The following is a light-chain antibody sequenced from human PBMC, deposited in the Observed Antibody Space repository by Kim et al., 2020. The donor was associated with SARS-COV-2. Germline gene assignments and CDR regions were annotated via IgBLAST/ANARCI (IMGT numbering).Light chain of an antibody. J-gene: IGKJ4*01. CDR1: QSISSW. CDR2: KAS. Sequence: DIQMTQSPSNLSASVGDRVTITCRASQSISSWLAWYQQKPGKAPKLLIYKASSLESGVLSRFSGSGSGTEFTLTISSLQPDDFATYSCQQYNSNPLTFGGGTKVDIK. V-gene: IGKV1-5*03. CDR3: QQYNSNPLT.